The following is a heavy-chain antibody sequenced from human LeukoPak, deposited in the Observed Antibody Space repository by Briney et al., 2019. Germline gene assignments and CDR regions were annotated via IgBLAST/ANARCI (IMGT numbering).Heavy chain of an antibody. V-gene: IGHV3-48*04. J-gene: IGHJ4*02. CDR3: ARTLQWEPPNHTFDL. CDR1: DFRFSDYS. D-gene: IGHD1-26*01. CDR2: ISFSSSPI. Sequence: GGSLRLSCAASDFRFSDYSMNWVRQAPGKGLEWISYISFSSSPISYADSVKGRFTISRDNAQNSLYLQLNSLRAEDTAVYFCARTLQWEPPNHTFDLWGQGVLVTVSA.